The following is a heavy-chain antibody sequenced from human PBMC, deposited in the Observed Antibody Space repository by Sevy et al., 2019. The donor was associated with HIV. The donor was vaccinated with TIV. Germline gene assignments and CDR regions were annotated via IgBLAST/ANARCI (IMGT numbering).Heavy chain of an antibody. CDR3: AKRKMGIDYGDNFDY. CDR1: GFTFSSYA. J-gene: IGHJ4*02. V-gene: IGHV3-23*01. D-gene: IGHD4-17*01. Sequence: GGSLRLSCAASGFTFSSYAMSWVRQAPGKGLEWVSTINNSGGSTYYADSVQGRFTISRDNSKKTLYLQMNSLRAEDTAVYYCAKRKMGIDYGDNFDYWGQGTLVTVSS. CDR2: INNSGGST.